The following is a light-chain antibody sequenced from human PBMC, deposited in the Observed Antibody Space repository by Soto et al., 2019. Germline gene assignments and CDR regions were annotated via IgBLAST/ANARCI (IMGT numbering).Light chain of an antibody. CDR3: QQLKSYPLT. V-gene: IGKV1-9*01. J-gene: IGKJ4*01. Sequence: DIQLTQSPSFLSASVGDRVTITCRASQGIYSYLAWYQQQPGKAPKLLIYSASTLQSGVPSRFSGSGSGTEFALKISSLQPEDFATYYCQQLKSYPLTFGGGTKVEIK. CDR2: SAS. CDR1: QGIYSY.